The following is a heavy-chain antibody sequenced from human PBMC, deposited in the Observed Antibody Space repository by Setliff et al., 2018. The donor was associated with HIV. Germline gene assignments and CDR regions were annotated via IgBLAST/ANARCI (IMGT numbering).Heavy chain of an antibody. D-gene: IGHD4-17*01. Sequence: ASVKVSCKASATFTNVDIHWLRRATGQGLEWMGWMNPNSGVSGYGQKFQGRVTMTEDTSTDTAFMELSGLTSEDTAVYYCATRGELLGRRASTVTVYYYYLDVWGNGTTVTVSS. CDR2: MNPNSGVS. J-gene: IGHJ6*03. V-gene: IGHV1-8*01. CDR1: ATFTNVD. CDR3: ATRGELLGRRASTVTVYYYYLDV.